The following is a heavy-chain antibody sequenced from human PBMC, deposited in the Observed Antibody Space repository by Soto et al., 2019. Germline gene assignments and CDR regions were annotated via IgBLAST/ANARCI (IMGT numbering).Heavy chain of an antibody. V-gene: IGHV4-34*01. CDR1: GGSFSGYY. Sequence: PSETLSLTCAVYGGSFSGYYWSWIRQPPGKGLEWIGEINHSGSTNYNPSLKSRVTISVDTSKNQFSLKLSSVTAADTAVYYCAREWEIAAAGTWFRPWGQGTLVTVSS. D-gene: IGHD6-13*01. J-gene: IGHJ5*02. CDR2: INHSGST. CDR3: AREWEIAAAGTWFRP.